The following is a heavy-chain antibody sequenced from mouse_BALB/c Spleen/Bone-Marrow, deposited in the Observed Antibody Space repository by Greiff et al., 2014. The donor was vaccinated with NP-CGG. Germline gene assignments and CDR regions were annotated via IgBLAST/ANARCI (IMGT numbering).Heavy chain of an antibody. CDR3: ARGGGYDYGSWFAY. CDR2: ISSGGST. D-gene: IGHD2-4*01. CDR1: GFTFSSYA. V-gene: IGHV5-6-5*01. Sequence: VQLKESGGGLVKPGGSLKLSCAASGFTFSSYAMSWVRQTPEKRLEWVASISSGGSTYYPDSVKGRFTISKDNARNILYLQMSSLRSEDTAMYYCARGGGYDYGSWFAYWGQGTLVTVSA. J-gene: IGHJ3*01.